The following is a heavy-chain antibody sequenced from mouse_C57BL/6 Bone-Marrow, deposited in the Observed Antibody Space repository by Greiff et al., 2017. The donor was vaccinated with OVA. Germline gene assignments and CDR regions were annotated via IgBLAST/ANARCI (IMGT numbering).Heavy chain of an antibody. CDR1: GYTFTSYW. J-gene: IGHJ4*01. CDR3: ARYPNWDGDAMDY. Sequence: VQLQQPGAELVKPGASVKLSCKASGYTFTSYWMHWVKQRPGQGLEWIGMIHPNSGSTNYNEKFKSKATLTVDKSSSTAYMQLSSLTSEDSAVYYCARYPNWDGDAMDYWGQGTSVTVSS. D-gene: IGHD4-1*01. CDR2: IHPNSGST. V-gene: IGHV1-64*01.